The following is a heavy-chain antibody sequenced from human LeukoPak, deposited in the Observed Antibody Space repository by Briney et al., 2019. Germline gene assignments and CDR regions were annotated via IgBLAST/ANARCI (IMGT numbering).Heavy chain of an antibody. CDR3: ARDRYSSSWSEYDY. CDR1: RFTFCSYS. CDR2: ISSSSSTI. V-gene: IGHV3-48*01. Sequence: GGTLRLSCAASRFTFCSYSMNWVRQAPGKGLEWGSYISSSSSTIYYADSVKVRFTISRDNTKNSLYLQMNSLRAEDTAVYYCARDRYSSSWSEYDYWGQGTLVTVSS. D-gene: IGHD6-13*01. J-gene: IGHJ4*02.